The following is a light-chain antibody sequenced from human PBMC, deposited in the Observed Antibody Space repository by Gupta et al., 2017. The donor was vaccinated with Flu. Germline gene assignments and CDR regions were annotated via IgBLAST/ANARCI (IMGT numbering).Light chain of an antibody. Sequence: EIVMTQSPATLSVSPGERATLSCRASRSVNSNLAWYQQKPGQAPRLLIYGASTRATGIPARFSGSGSGTELTLTISSLQSEDFAVYYCQQYNNWPLTFGGGTKVEVK. CDR1: RSVNSN. CDR3: QQYNNWPLT. V-gene: IGKV3-15*01. CDR2: GAS. J-gene: IGKJ4*01.